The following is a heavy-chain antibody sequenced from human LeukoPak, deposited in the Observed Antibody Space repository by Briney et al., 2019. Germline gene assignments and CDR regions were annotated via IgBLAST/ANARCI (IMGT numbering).Heavy chain of an antibody. Sequence: SETLSLTCTVSGGSISSYYWSWIRQPPGKGLEWIGYIYYSGSTNYNPSLKSRVTISVDTSKNQFSLKLNSVTAADTAVYYCARVRYYYGSGSYDFDYWGQGTLVTVSS. CDR1: GGSISSYY. J-gene: IGHJ4*02. D-gene: IGHD3-10*01. CDR2: IYYSGST. V-gene: IGHV4-59*01. CDR3: ARVRYYYGSGSYDFDY.